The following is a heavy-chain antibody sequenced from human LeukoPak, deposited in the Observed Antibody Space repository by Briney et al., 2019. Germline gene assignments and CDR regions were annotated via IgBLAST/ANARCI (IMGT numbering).Heavy chain of an antibody. CDR1: GGTFSSYA. CDR3: ARSIAAAGKDWFDP. J-gene: IGHJ5*02. V-gene: IGHV1-69*13. D-gene: IGHD6-13*01. CDR2: IIPIFGTT. Sequence: ASVKVSCKASGGTFSSYAISRVRQAPGQGLEWMGGIIPIFGTTNYAQKFQGRVTITADESTSTAYMELSSLRSEDTAVYYCARSIAAAGKDWFDPWGQGTLVTVSS.